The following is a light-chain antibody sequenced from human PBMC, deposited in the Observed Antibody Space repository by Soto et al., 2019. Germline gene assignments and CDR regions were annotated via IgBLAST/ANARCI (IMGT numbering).Light chain of an antibody. Sequence: ISMSPSPGTLSATVGGRGNSTCRASQSISRCLAWYQQKPGKAPKLLIYDASSLQNGVPSRFRGGESGTEFTLTISSLQPDDFAAYYCQQYNTYPWTFGQGTKVDIK. V-gene: IGKV1-5*01. CDR3: QQYNTYPWT. CDR2: DAS. J-gene: IGKJ1*01. CDR1: QSISRC.